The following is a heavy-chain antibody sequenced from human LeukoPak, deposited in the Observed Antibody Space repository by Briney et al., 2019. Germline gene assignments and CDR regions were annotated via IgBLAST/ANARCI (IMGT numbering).Heavy chain of an antibody. D-gene: IGHD2-15*01. V-gene: IGHV4-4*07. Sequence: SETLSLTCTVSGGSISSYYWSWIRQPAGKGLEWIGRIYTSGSTNYNPSLKSRVTMSVDTSKNQFSLKLSSVTAADTAVYYCARGASPYCSGGSCYWGVFDYWGQGTLVTVSS. CDR2: IYTSGST. CDR3: ARGASPYCSGGSCYWGVFDY. J-gene: IGHJ4*02. CDR1: GGSISSYY.